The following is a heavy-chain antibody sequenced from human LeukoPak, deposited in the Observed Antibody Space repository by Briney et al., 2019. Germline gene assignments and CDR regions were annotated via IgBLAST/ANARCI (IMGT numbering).Heavy chain of an antibody. V-gene: IGHV3-30*02. CDR3: GKQMVGRPHYYYKDG. D-gene: IGHD2-15*01. CDR1: GFIFSSFG. Sequence: GGSLRLSCAASGFIFSSFGMHWVRQAPGKGLEWVAFIQDDESNKFYADSVKGRFTISRDNSKNTLFLQMNSLNTEDTAHYYCGKQMVGRPHYYYKDGRGKGATVTVSS. J-gene: IGHJ6*03. CDR2: IQDDESNK.